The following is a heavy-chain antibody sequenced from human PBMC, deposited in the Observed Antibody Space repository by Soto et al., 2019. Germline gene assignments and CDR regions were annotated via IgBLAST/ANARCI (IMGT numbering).Heavy chain of an antibody. J-gene: IGHJ4*02. Sequence: SETLSLTCTVSGGSISSGDYYWSWIRQPPGEGLEWIGYIYYSGSTYYNPSLKSRVTISVDTSKNQFSLKLSSVTAADTAVYYCARARESSVVPHFDYWGQGTLVTVSS. V-gene: IGHV4-30-4*01. D-gene: IGHD3-22*01. CDR1: GGSISSGDYY. CDR3: ARARESSVVPHFDY. CDR2: IYYSGST.